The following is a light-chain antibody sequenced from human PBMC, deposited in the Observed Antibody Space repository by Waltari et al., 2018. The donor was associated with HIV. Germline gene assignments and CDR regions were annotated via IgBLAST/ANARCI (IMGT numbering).Light chain of an antibody. J-gene: IGLJ1*01. CDR1: RSNIGSNY. V-gene: IGLV1-47*01. CDR2: RNN. Sequence: QSVLTQPPSASGTPGQRVTISCSGSRSNIGSNYVYWYQQLPGTAPKLLIYRNNERPSGVPDRCSGSKSVTSASLAISGLRSEDEADYYCAAWDDTLSGPDFGTGTKVTVL. CDR3: AAWDDTLSGPD.